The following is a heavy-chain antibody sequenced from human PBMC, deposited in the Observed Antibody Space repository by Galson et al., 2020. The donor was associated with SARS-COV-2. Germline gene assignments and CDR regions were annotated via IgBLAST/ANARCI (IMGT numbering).Heavy chain of an antibody. Sequence: SETLSLTCTDSGGSISSGSYYWSWIRQPAGKGLEWIGRIYTSGSTNYNPSLQSRVTISIDTSKNQFSLELNAVTAADTAVYFCAYGVVAGTGYWGQGILGTVSS. J-gene: IGHJ4*02. V-gene: IGHV4-61*02. CDR2: IYTSGST. D-gene: IGHD6-19*01. CDR3: AYGVVAGTGY. CDR1: GGSISSGSYY.